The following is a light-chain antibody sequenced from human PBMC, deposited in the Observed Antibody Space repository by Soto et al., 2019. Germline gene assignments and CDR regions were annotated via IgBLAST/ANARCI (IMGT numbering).Light chain of an antibody. CDR1: SSDVGGYNY. CDR2: EVS. Sequence: QSALTQPASVSGSPGQSITISCTGTSSDVGGYNYVSWYQLSPGKAPKLMIYEVSNRPSGVSYRFTGSKSLDTASLTISGLQAEDEADYYCSSYTRGSSLWVFGGGTQLTVL. V-gene: IGLV2-14*01. CDR3: SSYTRGSSLWV. J-gene: IGLJ3*02.